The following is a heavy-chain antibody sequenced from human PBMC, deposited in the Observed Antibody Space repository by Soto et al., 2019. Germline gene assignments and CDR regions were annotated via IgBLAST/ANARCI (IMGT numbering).Heavy chain of an antibody. CDR1: GYTFTSYA. V-gene: IGHV1-3*01. Sequence: QVQLVQSGAEVKKPAASVKVSCKASGYTFTSYAMHWVRQAPGQRLEWMGWINGGNGNTKYSQKFQGRVTITRDTSASTAYMELSSLRSEDTAVYYCARDGAVAGDSNFDYWGQGTLVTVSS. CDR3: ARDGAVAGDSNFDY. D-gene: IGHD6-19*01. CDR2: INGGNGNT. J-gene: IGHJ4*02.